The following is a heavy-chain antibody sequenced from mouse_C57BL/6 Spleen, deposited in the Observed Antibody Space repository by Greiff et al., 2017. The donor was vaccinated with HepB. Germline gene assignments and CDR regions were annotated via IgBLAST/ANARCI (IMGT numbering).Heavy chain of an antibody. Sequence: VKLMESGAELVRPGASVTLSCKASGYTFTDYEMHWVKQTPVHGLEWIGAIDPETGGTAYNQKFKGKAILTADKSSSTAYMELRSLTSEDSAVYYCTANFAYWGQGTLVTVSA. D-gene: IGHD4-1*01. J-gene: IGHJ3*01. V-gene: IGHV1-15*01. CDR2: IDPETGGT. CDR1: GYTFTDYE. CDR3: TANFAY.